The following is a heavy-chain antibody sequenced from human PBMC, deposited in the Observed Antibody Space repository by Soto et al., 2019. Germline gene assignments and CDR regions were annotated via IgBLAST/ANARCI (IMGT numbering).Heavy chain of an antibody. V-gene: IGHV1-69*13. Sequence: SVKVSCKASGGTFSSYAISWVRQAPGQGLEWMGGIIPIFGTANYAQKFQGRVTITADGSTSTAYMELSSLRSEDTAVYYCATQTYLRYFGPLYAFDIWGQGTMVTVSS. CDR2: IIPIFGTA. D-gene: IGHD3-9*01. J-gene: IGHJ3*02. CDR3: ATQTYLRYFGPLYAFDI. CDR1: GGTFSSYA.